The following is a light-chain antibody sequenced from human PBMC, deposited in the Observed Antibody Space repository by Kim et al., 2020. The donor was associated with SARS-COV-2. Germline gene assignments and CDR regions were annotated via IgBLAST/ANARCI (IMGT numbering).Light chain of an antibody. CDR3: SSYAGTDNLM. J-gene: IGLJ3*02. CDR2: EVY. CDR1: SSDVGGYNH. Sequence: QSALTQPPSASGSPGQSVTLSCTGTSSDVGGYNHVAWYQQHPGKGPTLIIYEVYKRPSGVSDRFSGSKSGNTASLTVSGLQADDEADYYCSSYAGTDNLMFGGGTQLTVL. V-gene: IGLV2-8*01.